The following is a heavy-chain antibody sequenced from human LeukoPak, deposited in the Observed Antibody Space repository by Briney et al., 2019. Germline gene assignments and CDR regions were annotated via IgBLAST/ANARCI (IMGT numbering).Heavy chain of an antibody. J-gene: IGHJ4*02. V-gene: IGHV4-34*01. D-gene: IGHD2-15*01. CDR3: ARRRGKLPHGY. CDR2: INHSGST. CDR1: GGSFSGYY. Sequence: SETLSLTCAVYGGSFSGYYWSWIRQPPGKGLEWIGEINHSGSTNYNPSLKSRVTISVDTSKNQLSLKLSSVTAADTAVYYCARRRGKLPHGYWGQGTLVTVSS.